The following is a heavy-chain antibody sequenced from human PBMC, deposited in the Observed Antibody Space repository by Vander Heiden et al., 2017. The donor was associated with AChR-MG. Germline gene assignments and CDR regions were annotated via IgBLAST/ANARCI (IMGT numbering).Heavy chain of an antibody. CDR3: AKDRGDFDWLSTFDY. CDR1: GFTFRGYG. J-gene: IGHJ4*02. V-gene: IGHV3-30*18. CDR2: ISYDGSNK. Sequence: QVQLVESGGGVVQPGRSLRLSCAASGFTFRGYGMPWVRQAPGKGLEWVAVISYDGSNKYYADSVKGRFTISRDNSKNTLYLQMNSLRAEDTAVYYCAKDRGDFDWLSTFDYWGQGTLVTVSS. D-gene: IGHD3-9*01.